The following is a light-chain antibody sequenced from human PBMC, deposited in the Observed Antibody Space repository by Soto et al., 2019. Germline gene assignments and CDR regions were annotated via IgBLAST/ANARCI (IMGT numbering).Light chain of an antibody. J-gene: IGLJ1*01. V-gene: IGLV2-14*01. CDR1: SSDVGGYKF. CDR2: EVS. CDR3: SSYSTSSPYV. Sequence: QSVLTQPASVSGSPGQSITISCTGTSSDVGGYKFVSWYQHRPGKAPKLMIYEVSNRPSGVSSRFSGSKSGNTASLTISGLQTADEADHYCSSYSTSSPYVFGTGTKLTVL.